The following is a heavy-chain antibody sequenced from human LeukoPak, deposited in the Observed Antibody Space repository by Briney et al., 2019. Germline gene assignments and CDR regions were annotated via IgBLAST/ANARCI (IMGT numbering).Heavy chain of an antibody. Sequence: PSETLSLTCAVYGGSFSGYYWSWIRQPPGKGLEWIGEINHSGSTNYNPSLKSRVTISVDTSKNQFSLKLSSVTAAGTAVYYCARRGATTVDYWGQGTLITVSS. V-gene: IGHV4-34*01. CDR1: GGSFSGYY. CDR2: INHSGST. CDR3: ARRGATTVDY. J-gene: IGHJ4*02. D-gene: IGHD1-26*01.